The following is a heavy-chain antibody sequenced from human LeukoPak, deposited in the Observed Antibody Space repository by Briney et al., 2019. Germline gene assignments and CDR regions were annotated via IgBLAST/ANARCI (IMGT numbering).Heavy chain of an antibody. Sequence: SETLSLTCAVYGGSFSGYYWSWIRQHPGKGLEWIGYIYYSGSTYYNPSLKSRVTISVDTSKNQFSLKLSSVTAADTAVYYCARDLGYGDYFDYWGQGTLVTVSS. V-gene: IGHV4-31*11. J-gene: IGHJ4*02. CDR1: GGSFSGYY. CDR3: ARDLGYGDYFDY. D-gene: IGHD4-17*01. CDR2: IYYSGST.